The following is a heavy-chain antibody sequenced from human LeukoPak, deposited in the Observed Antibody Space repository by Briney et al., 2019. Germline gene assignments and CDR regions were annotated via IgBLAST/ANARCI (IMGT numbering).Heavy chain of an antibody. J-gene: IGHJ4*02. CDR3: AREGARKWELPQYDY. CDR2: IYYSGST. Sequence: SETLSLTCTVSGGSISSGSYYWGWIRQPPGKGLEWIGSIYYSGSTYYNPSLKSRVTISVDTSKNQFSLKLSSVTAADTAVYYCAREGARKWELPQYDYWGQGTLVTVSS. CDR1: GGSISSGSYY. V-gene: IGHV4-39*07. D-gene: IGHD1-26*01.